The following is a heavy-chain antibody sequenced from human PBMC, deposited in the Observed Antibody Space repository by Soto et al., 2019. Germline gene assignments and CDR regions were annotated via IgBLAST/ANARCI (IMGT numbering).Heavy chain of an antibody. V-gene: IGHV4-34*01. CDR1: GGSFSGYY. CDR2: INHSGSP. D-gene: IGHD2-8*02. J-gene: IGHJ4*02. Sequence: QVQLQQWGAGLLKPSETLSLTCAVYGGSFSGYYWSWIRQPPGKGLEWIGEINHSGSPNYNPSLKSRVTISVDTSKNQCSLKLSSVTAADTAVYYCARGQSSLLLDCWGQGVLVTVSS. CDR3: ARGQSSLLLDC.